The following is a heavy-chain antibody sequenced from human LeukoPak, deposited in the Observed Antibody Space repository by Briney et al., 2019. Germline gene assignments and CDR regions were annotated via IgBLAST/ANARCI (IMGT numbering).Heavy chain of an antibody. CDR3: ARDVAGALDF. J-gene: IGHJ4*02. Sequence: GGSLRLSCAASGFTFSSYWMAWVRQAPGKGLEWVASVREDEGDKGYADSVKGRFTISRDNGKNSLYLQMNSLTAEDTAVYYCARDVAGALDFWGQGTLVIVSS. CDR2: VREDEGDK. V-gene: IGHV3-7*01. CDR1: GFTFSSYW. D-gene: IGHD6-19*01.